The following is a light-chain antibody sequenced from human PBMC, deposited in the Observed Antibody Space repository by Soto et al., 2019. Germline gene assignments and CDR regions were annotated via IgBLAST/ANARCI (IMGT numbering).Light chain of an antibody. J-gene: IGKJ1*01. CDR2: GVS. Sequence: ESVLTRCRRTLFLKPGERATPSCRASQSVSSTFLAWYQQKPGQAPRLLIFGVSNRATGIPDRFSGSGSGTDFTLTICRLVPDDLAVYYCGRFVSPPPGTIAQGTKVDI. V-gene: IGKV3-20*01. CDR3: GRFVSPPPGT. CDR1: QSVSSTF.